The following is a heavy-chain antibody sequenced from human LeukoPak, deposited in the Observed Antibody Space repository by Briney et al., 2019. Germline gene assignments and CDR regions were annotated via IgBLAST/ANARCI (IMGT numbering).Heavy chain of an antibody. J-gene: IGHJ4*02. CDR3: AREKEQQLAEYDY. Sequence: SGGSLRLSCAASGFTFSSYSMSWVRQAPGKGLEWVSYISRSSTTMYYADSVKGRFTISRDNAKNSLYLQMNSLRAEDTAVYYCAREKEQQLAEYDYWGQGTLVTVSS. CDR1: GFTFSSYS. CDR2: ISRSSTTM. D-gene: IGHD6-13*01. V-gene: IGHV3-48*01.